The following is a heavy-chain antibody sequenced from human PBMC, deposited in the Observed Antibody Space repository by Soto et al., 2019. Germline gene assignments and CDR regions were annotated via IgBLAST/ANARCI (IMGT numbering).Heavy chain of an antibody. Sequence: SETLSLTCAVYGGSFSGYYWSWIRQPPGKGLEWIGEINHSGSTNYNPSLKSRVTISVDTSKNLFSLKLSSVTAADTAVYYCARGGQIVVVPAAKEDYYYYYYGMDVWGQGTTVTVSS. CDR2: INHSGST. D-gene: IGHD2-2*01. CDR3: ARGGQIVVVPAAKEDYYYYYYGMDV. J-gene: IGHJ6*02. V-gene: IGHV4-34*01. CDR1: GGSFSGYY.